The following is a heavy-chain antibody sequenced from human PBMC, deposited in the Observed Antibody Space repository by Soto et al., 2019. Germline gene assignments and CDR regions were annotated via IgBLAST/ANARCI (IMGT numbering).Heavy chain of an antibody. Sequence: ASVKVSCKASGYTFTSYDINWVRQATGQGLEWMGWMNPNSGNTGYAQKFQGRVTMTRNTSISTAYMELSSLRSEDTAVYYCARSPAARPPYYYYGMDVWGQGTTVTVSS. CDR3: ARSPAARPPYYYYGMDV. CDR2: MNPNSGNT. J-gene: IGHJ6*02. CDR1: GYTFTSYD. D-gene: IGHD6-6*01. V-gene: IGHV1-8*01.